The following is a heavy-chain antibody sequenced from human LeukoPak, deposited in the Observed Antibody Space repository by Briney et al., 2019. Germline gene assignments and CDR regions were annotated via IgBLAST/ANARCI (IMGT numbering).Heavy chain of an antibody. J-gene: IGHJ4*02. CDR3: ARVQPRDCYFLDY. CDR2: MNPKSGDT. V-gene: IGHV1-8*03. D-gene: IGHD2-21*01. Sequence: ASVKVSCKASGYSFTNYDTNWVRQATGQGLEWMGWMNPKSGDTGYSQKFQGRVFITRDTSINTAYMELSSLGSDDTAVYYCARVQPRDCYFLDYWGQGTLVTVSS. CDR1: GYSFTNYD.